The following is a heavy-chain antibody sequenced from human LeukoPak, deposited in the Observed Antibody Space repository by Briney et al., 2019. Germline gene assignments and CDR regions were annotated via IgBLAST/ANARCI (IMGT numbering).Heavy chain of an antibody. CDR2: IIPIFGTA. CDR1: GGTFSSYA. V-gene: IGHV1-69*01. Sequence: ASVKVSCKASGGTFSSYAISWVRQAPGQGLEWMGGIIPIFGTANYAQKFQGRATITADESTSTAYMELSSLRSEDTAVYYCARGPVYLPPIAAAGTIYYYYYMDVWGKGTTVTVSS. CDR3: ARGPVYLPPIAAAGTIYYYYYMDV. D-gene: IGHD6-13*01. J-gene: IGHJ6*03.